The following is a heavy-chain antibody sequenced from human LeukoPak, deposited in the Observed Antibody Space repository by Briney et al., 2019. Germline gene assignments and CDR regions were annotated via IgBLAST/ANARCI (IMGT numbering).Heavy chain of an antibody. CDR3: ARLNSDSGLLWISYYYYYYGMDV. Sequence: GGSLRLSCAASGFTFSSYWMSWVRQAPGKGLEWVANIKQDGSEKYYVDSVKGRFTISRDNAKNSLYLQMNSLRAEDTAVYYCARLNSDSGLLWISYYYYYYGMDVWGQGTTVTVSS. V-gene: IGHV3-7*01. D-gene: IGHD3-10*01. CDR1: GFTFSSYW. J-gene: IGHJ6*02. CDR2: IKQDGSEK.